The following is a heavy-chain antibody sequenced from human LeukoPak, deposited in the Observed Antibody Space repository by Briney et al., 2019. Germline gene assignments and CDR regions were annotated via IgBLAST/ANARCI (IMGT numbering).Heavy chain of an antibody. CDR2: INPNSGGT. Sequence: GASVKVSCKTSGYNFNDYYIHWVRQAPGQGLEWMGWINPNSGGTNYAQKFQGRVTMTRDKSIRTAYMELSRLTSDDTAVYYCARNIWFGESADAFDIWGQGTMVTVSS. J-gene: IGHJ3*02. D-gene: IGHD3-10*01. V-gene: IGHV1-2*02. CDR1: GYNFNDYY. CDR3: ARNIWFGESADAFDI.